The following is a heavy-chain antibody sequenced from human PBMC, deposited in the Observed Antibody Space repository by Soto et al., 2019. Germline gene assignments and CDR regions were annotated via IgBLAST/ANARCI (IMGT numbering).Heavy chain of an antibody. V-gene: IGHV1-69*06. D-gene: IGHD6-13*01. Sequence: GASVKVSCKASGGTFSSYAISWVRQAPGQGXEWMGGIIPIFGTANYAQNFQGRVTITADKSTSTAYMELSSLRSEDTAVYYCARDPKRRAIAAAGADNWFHPWGQGALGTVSS. J-gene: IGHJ5*02. CDR1: GGTFSSYA. CDR3: ARDPKRRAIAAAGADNWFHP. CDR2: IIPIFGTA.